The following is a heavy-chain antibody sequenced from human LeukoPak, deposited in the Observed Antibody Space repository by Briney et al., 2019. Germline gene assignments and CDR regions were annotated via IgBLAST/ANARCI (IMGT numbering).Heavy chain of an antibody. CDR1: GGSISSGGYY. V-gene: IGHV4-31*03. J-gene: IGHJ4*02. CDR2: IYYSGST. CDR3: ANFDYGDY. Sequence: ASETLSLTCTVSGGSISSGGYYWSWIRQHPGKGLEWIGYIYYSGSTYYNPSLKSRVTISVDTSKNHFSLKLTSVTAADTAVYYCANFDYGDYWGQGTPVSVSS.